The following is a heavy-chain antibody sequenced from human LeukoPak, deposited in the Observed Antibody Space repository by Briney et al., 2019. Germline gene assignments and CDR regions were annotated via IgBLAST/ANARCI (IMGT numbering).Heavy chain of an antibody. D-gene: IGHD2-2*01. CDR1: GFTFNSYA. Sequence: GGSLRLSCAASGFTFNSYAMSWVRQAPGKGLEWVSAISGSGGSTYYADSVKGRFTISRDNSKNTLYLQMNSLRAEDTAVYYCAKFTAIVVVPAAMIGMDVWGQGTTVTVSS. CDR3: AKFTAIVVVPAAMIGMDV. V-gene: IGHV3-23*01. J-gene: IGHJ6*02. CDR2: ISGSGGST.